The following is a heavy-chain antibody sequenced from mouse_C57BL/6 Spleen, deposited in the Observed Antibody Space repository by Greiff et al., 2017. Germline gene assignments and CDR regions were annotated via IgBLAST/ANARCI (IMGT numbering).Heavy chain of an antibody. CDR1: GYTFTDYY. CDR3: ARNYYGSSCYYFDY. J-gene: IGHJ2*01. Sequence: QVQLQQSGAELVRPGASVKLSCKASGYTFTDYYINWVKQRPGQGLEWIARIDPGSGNTSYNEKFKGKATLTAEKSSSTAYMQLSSLTSEDSAVYFCARNYYGSSCYYFDYWGQGTTLTVSS. CDR2: IDPGSGNT. D-gene: IGHD1-1*01. V-gene: IGHV1-76*01.